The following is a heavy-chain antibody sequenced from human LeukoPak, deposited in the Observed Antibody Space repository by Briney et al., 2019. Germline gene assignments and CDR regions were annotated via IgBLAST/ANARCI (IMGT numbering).Heavy chain of an antibody. V-gene: IGHV3-11*04. D-gene: IGHD3-16*01. J-gene: IGHJ6*03. Sequence: PGGSLRLSCAASGFTFSEDYMTWIRQTPGNGMEWVSFISNIGTIVYYAESVKGRFTISRDNAKNSLYLQINSLRAEATAVYYCARGIMTPYYMDVWGGGTTVTVSS. CDR1: GFTFSEDY. CDR2: ISNIGTIV. CDR3: ARGIMTPYYMDV.